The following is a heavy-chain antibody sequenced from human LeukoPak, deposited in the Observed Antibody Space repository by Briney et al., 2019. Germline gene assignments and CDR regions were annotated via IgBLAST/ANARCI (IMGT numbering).Heavy chain of an antibody. CDR3: AATQSYYDFWSGYYNWFDP. J-gene: IGHJ5*02. CDR2: IKQDGSEK. Sequence: GGSLRLSCAASGFTFSSYWMSWVRQAPGKGLEGVANIKQDGSEKYYVDSVKGRFTISRDNAKNSLYLQMNSLRAEDTAVYYCAATQSYYDFWSGYYNWFDPWGQGTLVTVSS. CDR1: GFTFSSYW. V-gene: IGHV3-7*01. D-gene: IGHD3-3*01.